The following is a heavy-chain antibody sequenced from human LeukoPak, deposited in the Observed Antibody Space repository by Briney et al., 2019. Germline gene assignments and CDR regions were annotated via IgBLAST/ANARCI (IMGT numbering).Heavy chain of an antibody. CDR2: ISAYNGNT. V-gene: IGHV1-18*01. Sequence: ASVKVSCKASGYTFTSYDINWVRQATGQGLEWMGWISAYNGNTNYAQKLQGRVTMTTDTSTSTAYMELRSLRSDDTAVYYCARALDYGGRAYFDYWGQGTLVTVSS. CDR3: ARALDYGGRAYFDY. CDR1: GYTFTSYD. D-gene: IGHD4-23*01. J-gene: IGHJ4*02.